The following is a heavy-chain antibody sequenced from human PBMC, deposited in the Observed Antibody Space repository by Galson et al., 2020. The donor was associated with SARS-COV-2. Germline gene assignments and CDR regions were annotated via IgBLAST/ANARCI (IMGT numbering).Heavy chain of an antibody. CDR1: GFTFSTYG. Sequence: GESLKISCEASGFTFSTYGMDWVRQAPGKGLEWVAAIWYDGSNKYYADSVKGRFTISRDNSKNTLYLQLNSLRADDTAVYYCARGPSMVLLWFGELLDVRFDPWGQGTLVTVSS. J-gene: IGHJ5*02. CDR2: IWYDGSNK. D-gene: IGHD3-10*01. V-gene: IGHV3-33*01. CDR3: ARGPSMVLLWFGELLDVRFDP.